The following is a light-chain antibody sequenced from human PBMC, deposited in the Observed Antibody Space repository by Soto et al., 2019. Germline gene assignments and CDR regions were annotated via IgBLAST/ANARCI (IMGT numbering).Light chain of an antibody. CDR2: EVN. CDR3: RSSAGNSYV. J-gene: IGLJ1*01. Sequence: SVLTQPPSASGSPGQSVTISCTGTSSDVGGYNYVSWYQQHPGKAPKLMIYEVNKRPSGVPDRFSGSKSGNTASLTVSGLQAEDAADYYCRSSAGNSYVFGTGTKVTVL. V-gene: IGLV2-8*01. CDR1: SSDVGGYNY.